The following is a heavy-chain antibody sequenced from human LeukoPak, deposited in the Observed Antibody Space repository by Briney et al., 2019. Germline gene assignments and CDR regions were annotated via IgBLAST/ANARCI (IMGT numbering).Heavy chain of an antibody. J-gene: IGHJ4*02. V-gene: IGHV3-23*01. D-gene: IGHD6-19*01. CDR2: ISGSGGST. CDR3: AKDSSAIAVVDYFDY. Sequence: GGPLRLSCAASGFTFSSYAMSWVRQAPGKGLEWVSAISGSGGSTYYADSVKGRFTISRDNSKNTLYLQMNSLRAEDTAVYYCAKDSSAIAVVDYFDYWGQGTLVTVSS. CDR1: GFTFSSYA.